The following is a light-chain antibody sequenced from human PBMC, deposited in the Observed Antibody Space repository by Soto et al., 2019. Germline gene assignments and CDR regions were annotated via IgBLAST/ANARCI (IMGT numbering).Light chain of an antibody. J-gene: IGKJ2*01. V-gene: IGKV3-20*01. CDR1: QSVSSSY. CDR2: AAS. Sequence: DIVLTQSPGTLSLSPGERATLSCRASQSVSSSYFAWYQQKPGQAPRLLIYAASRRASGIPDRFSGSGSGTDSTLPINRLEPEVFAVYYCQQYGALPYPFGRGTKLDIK. CDR3: QQYGALPYP.